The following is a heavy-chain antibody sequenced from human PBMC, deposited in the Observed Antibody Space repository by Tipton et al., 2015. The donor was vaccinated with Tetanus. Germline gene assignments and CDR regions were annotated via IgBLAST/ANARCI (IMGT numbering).Heavy chain of an antibody. CDR1: GFIFSSYG. J-gene: IGHJ4*02. V-gene: IGHV3-33*01. Sequence: SLRLSCAASGFIFSSYGIHWVRQAPGKGLEWLAVSWYDGTDKYYADSVKGRFTISRDNSKNTLYLQMNSLRAEDTALYYCAREAYCSGGSFFSGGFDTWGQGTQVTVSS. D-gene: IGHD2-15*01. CDR2: SWYDGTDK. CDR3: AREAYCSGGSFFSGGFDT.